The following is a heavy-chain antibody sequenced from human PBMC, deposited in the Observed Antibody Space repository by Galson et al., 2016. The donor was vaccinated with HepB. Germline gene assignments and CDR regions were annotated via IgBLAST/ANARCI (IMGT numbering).Heavy chain of an antibody. D-gene: IGHD5-18*01. J-gene: IGHJ6*02. CDR2: ITSGGTT. CDR3: AKRPYSYGWHYGMDV. Sequence: SLRLSCAAPGFSFSSYAMRWVRQAPGKGLEWVSGITSGGTTYYADSVKGRFTISRDSSKNILYLQMKSLRDEDTAVYYCAKRPYSYGWHYGMDVWGQGTTVTVSS. V-gene: IGHV3-23*01. CDR1: GFSFSSYA.